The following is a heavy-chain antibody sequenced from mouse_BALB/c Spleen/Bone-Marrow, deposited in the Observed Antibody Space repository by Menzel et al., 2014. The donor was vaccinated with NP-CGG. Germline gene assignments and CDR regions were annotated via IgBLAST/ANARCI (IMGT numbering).Heavy chain of an antibody. J-gene: IGHJ2*01. V-gene: IGHV1S132*01. CDR3: ARRGYGYLDY. D-gene: IGHD2-10*02. CDR2: IFPGTVTP. Sequence: VQLQQSGAELVKPGASVKLFCKTSGYTFTSYWIQWVKQRPGQGLGWIGEIFPGTVTPYYNEKFKGKATLTIDTSSSTASMQLSSLTSEDSAVYFCARRGYGYLDYWGQGTTLTVSS. CDR1: GYTFTSYW.